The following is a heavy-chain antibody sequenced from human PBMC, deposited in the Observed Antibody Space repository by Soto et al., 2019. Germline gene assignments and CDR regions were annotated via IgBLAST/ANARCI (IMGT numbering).Heavy chain of an antibody. CDR2: ISYDGSNK. V-gene: IGHV3-30*18. D-gene: IGHD3-3*01. J-gene: IGHJ6*02. Sequence: GGSLRLSCAASGFTFSSYGMHWVRQAPGKGLEWVAVISYDGSNKYYADSVKGRFTISRDNSKNTLYLQMNSLRAEDTAVYYCAKIVAGDYDFWSGYYSYGMDVWGQGTTVTVSS. CDR1: GFTFSSYG. CDR3: AKIVAGDYDFWSGYYSYGMDV.